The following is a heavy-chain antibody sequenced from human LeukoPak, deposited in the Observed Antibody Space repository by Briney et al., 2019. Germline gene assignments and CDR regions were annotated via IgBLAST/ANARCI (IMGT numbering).Heavy chain of an antibody. V-gene: IGHV3-21*01. Sequence: GGSLRLSCAASGFTFSSHSMNWVRQAPGKGLEWVSSISSSSSSYIYYADSVKGRFTISRDNAKNSLYLQMNSLRAEDTAVYYCAREVWFGELYHWGQGTLVTVSS. CDR2: ISSSSSSYI. D-gene: IGHD3-10*01. J-gene: IGHJ5*02. CDR1: GFTFSSHS. CDR3: AREVWFGELYH.